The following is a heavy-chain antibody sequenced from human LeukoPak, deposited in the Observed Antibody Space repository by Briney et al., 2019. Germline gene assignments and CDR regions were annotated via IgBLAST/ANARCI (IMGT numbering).Heavy chain of an antibody. V-gene: IGHV4-59*10. D-gene: IGHD3-22*01. J-gene: IGHJ3*02. Sequence: SETLSLTCAVYGGSFSGYYWSWIRQPAGKGLEWIGRISSSGSTNYNPSLKSRVTISVDTSKNQFSLKLSSVTAADTAVYFCARGPHSYDSSGAFDIWGQGTMVTVSS. CDR3: ARGPHSYDSSGAFDI. CDR1: GGSFSGYY. CDR2: ISSSGST.